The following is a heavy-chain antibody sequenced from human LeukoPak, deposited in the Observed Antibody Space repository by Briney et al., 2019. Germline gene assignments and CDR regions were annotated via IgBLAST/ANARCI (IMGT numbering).Heavy chain of an antibody. D-gene: IGHD6-13*01. J-gene: IGHJ3*02. CDR3: AKDTYISSRGAFDI. CDR2: IYGSGGRT. V-gene: IGHV3-23*01. Sequence: GGSLRLSCAASGFTFSNYAMSWVRQAPGKGLEWVSSIYGSGGRTYYVDSVKGRFTISRDNSKNTLYLQMNSLRAEVTALFYCAKDTYISSRGAFDIWGQGTMVTVSS. CDR1: GFTFSNYA.